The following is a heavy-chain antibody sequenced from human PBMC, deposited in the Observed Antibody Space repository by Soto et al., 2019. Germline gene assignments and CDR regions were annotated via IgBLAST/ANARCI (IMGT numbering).Heavy chain of an antibody. J-gene: IGHJ5*02. CDR2: INYSGST. V-gene: IGHV4-39*01. Sequence: SETLSLTCTVSGGSISSSSYFWGWIRQPPGRGLEWIGSINYSGSTYYNPSLKSRVTLSVDTSKNQFSLNVSSVTASDTALYYCSRRAPEGFDPWGQGTLVTVSS. CDR3: SRRAPEGFDP. CDR1: GGSISSSSYF.